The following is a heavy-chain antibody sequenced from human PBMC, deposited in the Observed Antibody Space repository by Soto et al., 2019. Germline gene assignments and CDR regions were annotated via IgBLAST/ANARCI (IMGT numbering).Heavy chain of an antibody. J-gene: IGHJ5*02. CDR2: INYSGST. V-gene: IGHV4-39*01. Sequence: SETLSLTCTVSGGSISSSSYFWGWIRQPPGRGLEWIGSINYSGSTYYNPSLKSRVTLSVDTSKNQFSLNVSSVTASDTALYYCSRRAPEGFDPWGQGTLVTVSS. CDR3: SRRAPEGFDP. CDR1: GGSISSSSYF.